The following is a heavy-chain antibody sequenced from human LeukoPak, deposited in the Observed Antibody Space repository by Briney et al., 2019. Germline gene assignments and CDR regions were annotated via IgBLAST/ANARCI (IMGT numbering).Heavy chain of an antibody. D-gene: IGHD1-26*01. CDR2: INEDGSTT. J-gene: IGHJ4*02. CDR3: VGDLGGCSGY. Sequence: GGSLRLSCAASGFTFSSNCMHWVRQAPGKGLVWVSRINEDGSTTNYADSVKGRSTIFRDNAKNTLYLQMNSLRAEDTAVYCCVGDLGGCSGYWGQGTLVTVSS. CDR1: GFTFSSNC. V-gene: IGHV3-74*01.